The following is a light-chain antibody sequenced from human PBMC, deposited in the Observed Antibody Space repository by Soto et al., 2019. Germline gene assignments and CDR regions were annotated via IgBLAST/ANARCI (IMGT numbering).Light chain of an antibody. CDR3: RSYTSSSTYV. CDR2: DVS. CDR1: SSDVGNYNY. V-gene: IGLV2-14*01. J-gene: IGLJ1*01. Sequence: QSVLTQPASVSGSPGQSITISCTGTSSDVGNYNYVSWYQQHPGKAPKLMIYDVSNRPSGVSNRFSGSKSGITASLTISWLQAEDEADYYCRSYTSSSTYVFGTGTKLTVL.